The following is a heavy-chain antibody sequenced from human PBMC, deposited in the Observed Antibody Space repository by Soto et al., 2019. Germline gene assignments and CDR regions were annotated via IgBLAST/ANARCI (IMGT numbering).Heavy chain of an antibody. D-gene: IGHD3-22*01. CDR3: ARDELGDYYDSSGYYSE. Sequence: ASVKVSCKASGYTFTSYGISWVRQAPGQGLEWMGWISAYNGNTNYAQKLQGRVTMTTDTSTGTAYMELRSLRSDDTAVYYCARDELGDYYDSSGYYSEWGQGTLVTVSS. J-gene: IGHJ4*02. CDR2: ISAYNGNT. CDR1: GYTFTSYG. V-gene: IGHV1-18*01.